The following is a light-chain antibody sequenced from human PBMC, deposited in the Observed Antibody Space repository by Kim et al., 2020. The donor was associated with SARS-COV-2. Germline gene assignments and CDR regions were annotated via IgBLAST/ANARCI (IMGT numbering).Light chain of an antibody. CDR3: NSRDSNAISFV. J-gene: IGLJ1*01. V-gene: IGLV3-19*01. Sequence: SSELTQDPAVSVALGQTVRITCQGDSLRRYYASWYQQKPGQAPVLVIYAKNNRPSGIPDRFSGSSSGNTASLTITGAQAEDEADYYCNSRDSNAISFVF. CDR1: SLRRYY. CDR2: AKN.